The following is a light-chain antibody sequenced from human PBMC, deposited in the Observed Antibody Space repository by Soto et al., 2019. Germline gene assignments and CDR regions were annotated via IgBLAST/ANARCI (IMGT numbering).Light chain of an antibody. Sequence: DIVMTQSPDSLAVSLGERATINCKSSQSVLYSSNNKNYLTWYQQKPGQPPKLLIYWASTRESVVPDRFSGSGSGTDFTLTISSLQAEDVAVYYCQQYYITPYTFGHGTKLEIK. CDR3: QQYYITPYT. V-gene: IGKV4-1*01. J-gene: IGKJ2*01. CDR1: QSVLYSSNNKNY. CDR2: WAS.